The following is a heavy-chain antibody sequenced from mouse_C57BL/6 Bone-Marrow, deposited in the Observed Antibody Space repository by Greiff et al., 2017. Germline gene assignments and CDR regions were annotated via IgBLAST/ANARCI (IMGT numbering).Heavy chain of an antibody. CDR3: ARHEDGDYGSSLYAMDY. V-gene: IGHV1-62-2*01. CDR1: GYTFTEYT. J-gene: IGHJ4*01. D-gene: IGHD1-1*01. Sequence: VQLQQSGAELVKPGASVKLSCKASGYTFTEYTIHWVKQRSGQGLEWIGWFYPGSGSIKDNEKFKDKATLTADKSSSTVYMELSRLTSEDSAVYFCARHEDGDYGSSLYAMDYWGQGTSVTVSS. CDR2: FYPGSGSI.